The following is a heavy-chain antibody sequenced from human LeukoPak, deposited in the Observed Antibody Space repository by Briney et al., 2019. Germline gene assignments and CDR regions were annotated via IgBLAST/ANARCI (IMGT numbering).Heavy chain of an antibody. CDR1: GGSISSSDYY. CDR3: ARQVYYYGSGSHRDFDY. CDR2: IYYSGST. J-gene: IGHJ4*02. V-gene: IGHV4-39*01. Sequence: SETLSLTCTVSGGSISSSDYYWGWIRQPPGKGREWYGSIYYSGSTYHNPSLKSRVTISVDTSKNQFSLKLSSETAADTAVYYCARQVYYYGSGSHRDFDYWGQGTLVTVSS. D-gene: IGHD3-10*01.